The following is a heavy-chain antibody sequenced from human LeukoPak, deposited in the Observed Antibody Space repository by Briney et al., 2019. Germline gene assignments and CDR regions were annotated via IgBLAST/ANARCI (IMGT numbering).Heavy chain of an antibody. D-gene: IGHD6-19*01. CDR1: GFTFSNAW. J-gene: IGHJ4*02. CDR2: IKSKTDGGTT. V-gene: IGHV3-15*01. CDR3: TTTNAAGSGWYGRDYFDY. Sequence: GGSLRLSCAAFGFTFSNAWMSWVRQAPGKGLEWVGRIKSKTDGGTTDYAAPVKGRFTISRDDSKNTMYLQMNSLKTEDTAVYYCTTTNAAGSGWYGRDYFDYWGQGTLVTVSS.